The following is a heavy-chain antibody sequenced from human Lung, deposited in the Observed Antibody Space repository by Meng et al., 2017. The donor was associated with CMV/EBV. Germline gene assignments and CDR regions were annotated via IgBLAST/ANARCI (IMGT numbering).Heavy chain of an antibody. CDR2: IDPNTGNP. V-gene: IGHV7-4-1*02. CDR1: KPLHSYA. D-gene: IGHD5-24*01. Sequence: LVVSGCVFEQPGGPSEGLLRASWKPLHSYAINKVRQAPGQGPDWMGWIDPNTGNPTYDQGFTGRFVFSLDTSVSTAYLQINSLRADDTAVYYCARDSPLDGYSLLDYWGQGTLVTVSS. J-gene: IGHJ4*02. CDR3: ARDSPLDGYSLLDY.